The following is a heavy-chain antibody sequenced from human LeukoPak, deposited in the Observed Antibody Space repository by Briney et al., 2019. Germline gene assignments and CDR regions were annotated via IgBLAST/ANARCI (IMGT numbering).Heavy chain of an antibody. CDR2: ISGSGGDT. CDR3: AKGKRRQRADDAFDI. V-gene: IGHV3-23*01. J-gene: IGHJ3*02. Sequence: PGGSLRLSCAASGFTFSSYAVNWVRQAPGKGLEWVSSISGSGGDTYYADSVTGRFTISRDNSKNTLYLEMDSLRAEDTAVYYCAKGKRRQRADDAFDIWGQGTMVTVSS. CDR1: GFTFSSYA.